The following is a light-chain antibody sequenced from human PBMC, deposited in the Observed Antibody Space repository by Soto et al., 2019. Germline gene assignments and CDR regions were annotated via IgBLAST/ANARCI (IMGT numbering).Light chain of an antibody. CDR1: SSDVGGYNY. CDR3: SSYTSSREKV. CDR2: DVS. Sequence: QSALTQPASVSGCPGQSITISCTGTSSDVGGYNYVSWYQQYPGKAPKLMIHDVSNRPSGVSDRFSGSKSGNTASLTISGLQAEAEADYYCSSYTSSREKVFGTWTKLTVL. J-gene: IGLJ1*01. V-gene: IGLV2-14*01.